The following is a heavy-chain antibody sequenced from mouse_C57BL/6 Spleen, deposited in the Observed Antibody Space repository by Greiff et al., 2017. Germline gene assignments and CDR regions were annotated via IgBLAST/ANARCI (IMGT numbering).Heavy chain of an antibody. Sequence: EVHLVESGPGLVKPSQSLSLTCSVTGYSITSGYYWNWIRQFPGNKLEWMGYISYDGSNNYNPSLKNRISITRDTSKNQFFLKLNSVTTEDTATYYCARGIYYYGHWYFDVWGTGTTVTVSS. CDR1: GYSITSGYY. J-gene: IGHJ1*03. CDR3: ARGIYYYGHWYFDV. D-gene: IGHD1-1*01. V-gene: IGHV3-6*01. CDR2: ISYDGSN.